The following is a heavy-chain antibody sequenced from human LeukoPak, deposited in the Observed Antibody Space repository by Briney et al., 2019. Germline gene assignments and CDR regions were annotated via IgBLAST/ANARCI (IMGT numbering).Heavy chain of an antibody. CDR1: GGSLSNHY. CDR3: ARGRIGGPKAPFDY. CDR2: IYDSGST. J-gene: IGHJ4*02. D-gene: IGHD3-16*01. Sequence: PSEALSLTCTVSGGSLSNHYWSWIRQPPGKGLEWLGHIYDSGSTTYNPSLKSRVTMSVDTSKNQSSLNLSSVTAADTAVYYCARGRIGGPKAPFDYWGQGTLVTVSS. V-gene: IGHV4-59*11.